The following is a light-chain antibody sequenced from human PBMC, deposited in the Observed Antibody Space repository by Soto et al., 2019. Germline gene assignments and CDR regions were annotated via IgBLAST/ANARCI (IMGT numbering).Light chain of an antibody. V-gene: IGKV1-5*01. CDR3: QQYKSYSPWT. Sequence: ASESISSWLAWYQQKPGKAAKVLIYDASRLESGVPSRFSCSGSGTEFTLTITSLQPDDFATYYCQQYKSYSPWTFGQGTKVDIK. J-gene: IGKJ1*01. CDR2: DAS. CDR1: ESISSW.